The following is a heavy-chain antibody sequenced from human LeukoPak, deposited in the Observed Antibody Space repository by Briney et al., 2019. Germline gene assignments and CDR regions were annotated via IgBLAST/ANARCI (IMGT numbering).Heavy chain of an antibody. V-gene: IGHV3-48*03. Sequence: GGSLRLSCAASGFSFSSYEMNWVRQAPGKGLEWVSYISSSGSIRYYADSVKGRFTISRDNARNSLYLQVNSLRAEDTAVYYCVSNGGSGISNDYWGQGTLVTVSS. CDR3: VSNGGSGISNDY. D-gene: IGHD3-10*01. CDR2: ISSSGSIR. J-gene: IGHJ4*02. CDR1: GFSFSSYE.